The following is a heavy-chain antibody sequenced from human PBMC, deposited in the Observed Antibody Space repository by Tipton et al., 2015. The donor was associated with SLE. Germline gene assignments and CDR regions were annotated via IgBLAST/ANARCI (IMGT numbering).Heavy chain of an antibody. CDR2: INAGNGNT. D-gene: IGHD1/OR15-1a*01. J-gene: IGHJ4*02. CDR1: GYTFTTYA. Sequence: QSGAEVKKPGASVKVSCKASGYTFTTYAIHWVRQAPGQRLEYMGWINAGNGNTKHSQSFQGRVTITRDTSASTAYMELRSLRSDDTAVYYCARDDSWSNDYWGQGTLVTVSS. V-gene: IGHV1-3*01. CDR3: ARDDSWSNDY.